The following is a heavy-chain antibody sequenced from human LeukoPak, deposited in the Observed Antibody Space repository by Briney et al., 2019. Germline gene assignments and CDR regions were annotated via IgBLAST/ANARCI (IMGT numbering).Heavy chain of an antibody. V-gene: IGHV3-21*01. CDR1: GFTFSSYS. CDR3: ARGPTMRMDV. Sequence: GGSLRLSCAASGFTFSSYSMNLVRQAPGKGLEWVSSINSRSSSIYYADSVKGRFTISRDNAKNSLYLQMNSLRAEDTAVYYCARGPTMRMDVWGKGTTVTVSS. CDR2: INSRSSSI. J-gene: IGHJ6*04. D-gene: IGHD3-22*01.